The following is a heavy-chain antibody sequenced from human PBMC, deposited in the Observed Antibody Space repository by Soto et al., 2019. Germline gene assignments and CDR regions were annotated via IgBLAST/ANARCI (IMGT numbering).Heavy chain of an antibody. CDR3: ARGLNSWDGGYYFDY. V-gene: IGHV1-18*04. D-gene: IGHD4-17*01. CDR1: GYTFTSYG. CDR2: ISAYNGNT. J-gene: IGHJ4*02. Sequence: ASVKVSCKASGYTFTSYGISWVRQAPGQGLEWMGWISAYNGNTNYAQKLQGRVTMTTDTSTSTAYMELRSLRSDDTAVYYCARGLNSWDGGYYFDYWGQGTLVTVSS.